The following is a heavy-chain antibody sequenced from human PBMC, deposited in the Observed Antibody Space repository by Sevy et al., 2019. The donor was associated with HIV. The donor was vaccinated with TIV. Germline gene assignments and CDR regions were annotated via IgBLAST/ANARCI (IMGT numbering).Heavy chain of an antibody. Sequence: ASVKVSCKASGYTFTGYYMHWVRQAPGQGLEWMGWTNPNSGGTNYAQKFQGRVTMTRDTSISTAYMELSRLRSDDTAVYYCARGGVTMVRGVIRHHYYYYGMDVWGQGTTVTVSS. CDR1: GYTFTGYY. CDR2: TNPNSGGT. V-gene: IGHV1-2*02. D-gene: IGHD3-10*01. J-gene: IGHJ6*02. CDR3: ARGGVTMVRGVIRHHYYYYGMDV.